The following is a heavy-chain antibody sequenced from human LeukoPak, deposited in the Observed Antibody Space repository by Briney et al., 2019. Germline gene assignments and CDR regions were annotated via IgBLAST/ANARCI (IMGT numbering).Heavy chain of an antibody. CDR1: RYTFSSYS. V-gene: IGHV3-21*01. CDR3: ARDRRLTMFDY. J-gene: IGHJ4*02. CDR2: ISSSSYI. Sequence: GGSLRLSCAASRYTFSSYSMSWVRQAPGKGLEWVSSISSSSYIYYADSVKGRVTVSRDNAKNSLYLQMNSLRAEDTAVYYCARDRRLTMFDYWGQGTLVTVSS. D-gene: IGHD3-10*01.